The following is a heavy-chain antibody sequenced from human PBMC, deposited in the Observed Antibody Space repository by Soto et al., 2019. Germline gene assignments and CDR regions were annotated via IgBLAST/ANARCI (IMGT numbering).Heavy chain of an antibody. Sequence: SVKVSCKASGGTFSSYAISWVRQAPGQGLEWMGGIIPIFGTANYAQKFQGRVTITADESTSTAYMELSSPRSEDTAVYYCARRGIAARYYYYYYGMDVWGQGTTVTVSS. CDR2: IIPIFGTA. J-gene: IGHJ6*02. D-gene: IGHD6-6*01. CDR1: GGTFSSYA. V-gene: IGHV1-69*13. CDR3: ARRGIAARYYYYYYGMDV.